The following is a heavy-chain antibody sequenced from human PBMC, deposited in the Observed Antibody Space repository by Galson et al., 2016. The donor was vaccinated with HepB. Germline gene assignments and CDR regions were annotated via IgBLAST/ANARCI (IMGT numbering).Heavy chain of an antibody. V-gene: IGHV4-4*02. CDR2: IYHSGST. CDR1: GGSITSSNW. D-gene: IGHD2-2*01. J-gene: IGHJ6*02. CDR3: ARDRRECTSKTCSNFYYYGVDV. Sequence: SETLSLTCAVSGGSITSSNWWTWVRQSPGKGLEWIGEIYHSGSTNYNPSLKSRVTLSVDRSKNQFSLKLSSVTAGDTAIYYCARDRRECTSKTCSNFYYYGVDVWGQGTTVTVSS.